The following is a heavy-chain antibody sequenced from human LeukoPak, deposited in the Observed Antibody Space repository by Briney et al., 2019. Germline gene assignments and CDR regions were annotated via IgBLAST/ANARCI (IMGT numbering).Heavy chain of an antibody. Sequence: GGSLRLSCAASGFTFSSYSMNWVRQVPGKGLEWVPSISSSSSYIYYADSVKGRFTISRDNAKNSLYLQMNSLRAEDTAVYYCARELYSSSWSDYYYYYGMDVWGKGTTVTVSS. CDR2: ISSSSSYI. CDR3: ARELYSSSWSDYYYYYGMDV. D-gene: IGHD6-13*01. CDR1: GFTFSSYS. V-gene: IGHV3-21*01. J-gene: IGHJ6*04.